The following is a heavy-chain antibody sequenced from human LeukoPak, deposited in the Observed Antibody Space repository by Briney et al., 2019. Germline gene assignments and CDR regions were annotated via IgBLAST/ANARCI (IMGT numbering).Heavy chain of an antibody. J-gene: IGHJ4*02. CDR3: ARDHARYCSGGSCYTPLDY. CDR1: GFSVTNNY. CDR2: ISSSSSYI. V-gene: IGHV3-21*01. D-gene: IGHD2-15*01. Sequence: GGSLRLSCAASGFSVTNNYMNWVRQAPGKGLEWVSSISSSSSYIYYADSVKGRFTISRDNAKNSLYLQMNSLRAEDTAVYYCARDHARYCSGGSCYTPLDYWGQGTLVTVSS.